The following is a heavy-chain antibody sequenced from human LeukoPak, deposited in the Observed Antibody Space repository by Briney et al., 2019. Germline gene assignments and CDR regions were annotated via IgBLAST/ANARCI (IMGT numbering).Heavy chain of an antibody. CDR1: GFNFSDYS. CDR2: VSSGGGTI. Sequence: GGSLRLSCAASGFNFSDYSVNWVRQAPGKGLEWVSYVSSGGGTISYADSVKGRFTISRDNAKNSLYLQMNSLRDEDTAVYYCARVAAGYSVNFFDYWGQGTLVTVAS. V-gene: IGHV3-48*02. D-gene: IGHD4-23*01. CDR3: ARVAAGYSVNFFDY. J-gene: IGHJ4*02.